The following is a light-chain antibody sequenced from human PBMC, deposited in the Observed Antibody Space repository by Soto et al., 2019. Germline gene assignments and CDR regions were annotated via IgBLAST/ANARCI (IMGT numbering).Light chain of an antibody. J-gene: IGKJ1*01. CDR2: KAS. CDR3: QHYNSYSEA. Sequence: DIQMTQSPSTLSGSVGDRVTITCRASQTIGSWLAWYHQKPGKAPKLLIYKASTLKSGVPSRFGGSGSGTEFTLTISSLQPDDFATYYCQHYNSYSEAFGQGTKV. CDR1: QTIGSW. V-gene: IGKV1-5*03.